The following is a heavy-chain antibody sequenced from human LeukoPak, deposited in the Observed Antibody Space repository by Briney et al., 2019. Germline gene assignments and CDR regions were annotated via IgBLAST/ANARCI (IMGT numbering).Heavy chain of an antibody. V-gene: IGHV5-51*01. CDR3: ARPMEASYYFHDAFDI. CDR2: IYPGDSDT. J-gene: IGHJ3*02. D-gene: IGHD1-26*01. Sequence: GESLKISCKGSGYSFTSYWIGWVRQMPGKGLEWMGIIYPGDSDTRYSPSFQGQVTISADRSISTAYLQWSSLKASDTAMYYCARPMEASYYFHDAFDIWGQGTMVTVSS. CDR1: GYSFTSYW.